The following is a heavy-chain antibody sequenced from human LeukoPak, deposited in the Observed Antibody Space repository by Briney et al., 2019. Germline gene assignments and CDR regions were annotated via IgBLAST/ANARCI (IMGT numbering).Heavy chain of an antibody. CDR3: ARVGGAFDI. Sequence: SETLSLTCAVSGYSISTGNHWGWIRQPPGKGLEWIGSVYHSGSTYYNPSLKSRVTISVDTSKNQFSLRLSSVIAADTAEYYCARVGGAFDIWGQGTTVTVSS. CDR1: GYSISTGNH. D-gene: IGHD3-16*01. CDR2: VYHSGST. J-gene: IGHJ3*02. V-gene: IGHV4-38-2*01.